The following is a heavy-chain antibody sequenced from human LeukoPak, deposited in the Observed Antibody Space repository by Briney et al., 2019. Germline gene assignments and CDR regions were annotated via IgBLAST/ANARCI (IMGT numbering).Heavy chain of an antibody. CDR3: ARDSITMIVRDFDY. CDR1: GGSISSSSYY. J-gene: IGHJ4*02. V-gene: IGHV4-39*02. D-gene: IGHD3-22*01. CDR2: IYYSGGT. Sequence: PSETLSLTCTVSGGSISSSSYYWGWIRQPPGKGLEWIGSIYYSGGTYYNPSLKSRVTISVDTSKNQFSLKLSSVTAADTAVYYCARDSITMIVRDFDYWGQGTLVTVSS.